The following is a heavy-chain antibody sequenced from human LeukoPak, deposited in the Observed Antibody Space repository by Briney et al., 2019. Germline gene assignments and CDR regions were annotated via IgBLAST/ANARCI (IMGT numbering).Heavy chain of an antibody. V-gene: IGHV1-69*13. Sequence: ASVKVSCKASGGTISSYAISWVRQAPGQGLEWMGGIIPIFGTANYAQKFQGRVTITADESTSTAYMELSSLRSEDTAVYYCARGLTYYDFWSGYRNPKDYYYGMDVWGQGTTVTVSS. D-gene: IGHD3-3*01. J-gene: IGHJ6*02. CDR3: ARGLTYYDFWSGYRNPKDYYYGMDV. CDR2: IIPIFGTA. CDR1: GGTISSYA.